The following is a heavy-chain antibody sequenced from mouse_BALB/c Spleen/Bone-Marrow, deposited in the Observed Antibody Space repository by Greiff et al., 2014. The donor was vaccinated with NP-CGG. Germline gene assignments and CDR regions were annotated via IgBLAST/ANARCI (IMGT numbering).Heavy chain of an antibody. D-gene: IGHD2-3*01. CDR3: ARDGYYVGFAY. CDR2: INSNGDTT. J-gene: IGHJ3*01. CDR1: GFTFSNYG. V-gene: IGHV5-6-3*01. Sequence: VQLQQSGGGLVQPGGSLKLSCAASGFTFSNYGMSWVRQTPDKRLELVATINSNGDTTYYSDSVKGRFTISRDNAKNTLYLQMNSLKSDDTAMYYCARDGYYVGFAYWGQGTLVTVSA.